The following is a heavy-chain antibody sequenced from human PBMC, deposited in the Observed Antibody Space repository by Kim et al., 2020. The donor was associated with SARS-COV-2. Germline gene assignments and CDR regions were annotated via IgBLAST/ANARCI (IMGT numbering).Heavy chain of an antibody. CDR3: AKFAVRQFDD. CDR2: TRGTDGAK. D-gene: IGHD3-16*02. V-gene: IGHV3-23*01. CDR1: GFTFSSHA. J-gene: IGHJ3*01. Sequence: GGSLRLSCAASGFTFSSHAMSWVRQAPGKGLEWVSSTRGTDGAKFYADSVNGCSITSRDNYKKIFYKQKNSLRAEDTAEYYGAKFAVRQFDDWGQGTVVT.